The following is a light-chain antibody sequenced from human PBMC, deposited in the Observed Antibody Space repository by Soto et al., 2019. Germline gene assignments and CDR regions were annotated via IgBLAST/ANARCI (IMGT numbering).Light chain of an antibody. CDR3: HQYINSPYT. V-gene: IGKV3-20*01. CDR1: QSVSTNY. J-gene: IGKJ2*01. Sequence: EIVLTQSPGTLSLSPGERATLSCRASQSVSTNYLAWYQQQPGQTPRLLIYAASSRSTGIPDRFSGSGSGTDFTLTISRLEPEDFAVYYCHQYINSPYTFGQGNNLEIK. CDR2: AAS.